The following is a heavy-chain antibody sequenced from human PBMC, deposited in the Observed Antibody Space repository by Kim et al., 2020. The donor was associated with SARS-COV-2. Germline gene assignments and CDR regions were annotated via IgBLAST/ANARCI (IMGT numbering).Heavy chain of an antibody. CDR3: ARVSGSGSYYYYYMDV. V-gene: IGHV4-59*01. J-gene: IGHJ6*03. D-gene: IGHD3-10*01. Sequence: SLKSRVTISIDTSKKQFSLNLSSVTAADTAVYYCARVSGSGSYYYYYMDVWGKGTTVTVSS.